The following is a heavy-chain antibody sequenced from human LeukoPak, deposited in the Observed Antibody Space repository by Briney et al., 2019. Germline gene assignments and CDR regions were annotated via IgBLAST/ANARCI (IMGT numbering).Heavy chain of an antibody. CDR1: GGSLSNGDYY. J-gene: IGHJ4*02. CDR3: VRDRSGYDHLDY. D-gene: IGHD5-12*01. Sequence: PSQTLSLTCTVSGGSLSNGDYYWSWIRQPPGKGLEWIGYIYFSGSAYYNPSLKSRVTISVDTSKNQFSLKLSSVTAADTAVYYCVRDRSGYDHLDYWGQGTLVTVSS. V-gene: IGHV4-30-4*01. CDR2: IYFSGSA.